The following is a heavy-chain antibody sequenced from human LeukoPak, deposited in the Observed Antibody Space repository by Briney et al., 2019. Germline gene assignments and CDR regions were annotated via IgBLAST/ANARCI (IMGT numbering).Heavy chain of an antibody. CDR2: ISTYDDNI. CDR3: ARETYSNILTGTDY. D-gene: IGHD3-9*01. J-gene: IGHJ4*02. Sequence: ASVKVSCKASGYTFTSYGISWVRQAPGKGLEWLGWISTYDDNIKYAQSLQGRLTLTIDTSTSTAYMELRSLTSDDTAVYYCARETYSNILTGTDYWGPGTLVTVSS. V-gene: IGHV1-18*01. CDR1: GYTFTSYG.